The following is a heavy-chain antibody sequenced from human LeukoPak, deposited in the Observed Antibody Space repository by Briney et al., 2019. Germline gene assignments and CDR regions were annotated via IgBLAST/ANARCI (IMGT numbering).Heavy chain of an antibody. CDR1: GFTFNSYS. Sequence: GGSLRLSCAASGFTFNSYSMNWVRQAPGKGLEWVSYISSSSSTIYYADSVKGRFTISRDNSKNTLYLQMNSLRAEDTAVYYCANSVATWDFDYWGQGTLVTVSS. CDR2: ISSSSSTI. V-gene: IGHV3-48*01. J-gene: IGHJ4*02. D-gene: IGHD1-26*01. CDR3: ANSVATWDFDY.